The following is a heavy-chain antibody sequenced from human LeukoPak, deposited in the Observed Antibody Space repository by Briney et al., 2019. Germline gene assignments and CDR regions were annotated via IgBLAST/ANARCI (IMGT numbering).Heavy chain of an antibody. CDR3: ARDLRRAAAGLDY. CDR1: GGTFSSYA. Sequence: SVKVSCKASGGTFSSYAISWVRQAPGQGLEWMGGIIPIFGTANYAQKFQGRDTITADESPSTAYMELSSLRSEDTAVYYCARDLRRAAAGLDYWGQGTLVTVSS. J-gene: IGHJ4*02. CDR2: IIPIFGTA. D-gene: IGHD6-13*01. V-gene: IGHV1-69*13.